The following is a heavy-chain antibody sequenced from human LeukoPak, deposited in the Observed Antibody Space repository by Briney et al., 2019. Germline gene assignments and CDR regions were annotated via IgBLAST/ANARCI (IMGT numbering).Heavy chain of an antibody. J-gene: IGHJ3*02. D-gene: IGHD2-15*01. V-gene: IGHV3-23*01. Sequence: GGSLRLSCAAAGFTFSSYAMSWVRQAPGKGLEWVSPISGSGGSTYYADSVKGRFTISRDNSKNTLYLQMNSLRAEDTAVYYCARAHDIVVVVAAATDAFDIWGQGTMVTVSS. CDR2: ISGSGGST. CDR1: GFTFSSYA. CDR3: ARAHDIVVVVAAATDAFDI.